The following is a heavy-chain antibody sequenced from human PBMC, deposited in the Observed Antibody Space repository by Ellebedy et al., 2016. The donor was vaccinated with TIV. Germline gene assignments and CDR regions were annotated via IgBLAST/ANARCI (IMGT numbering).Heavy chain of an antibody. Sequence: SETLSLTCTVSGGSISSGDYYWDWIRQPPGKGLEWIGTTYYTGSTYYNPSLRSRVTISLDTSKNPFSLRLNSVTAADTSVYFCARRGSPDYGSLAYWGQGTLVAVSS. J-gene: IGHJ4*02. CDR1: GGSISSGDYY. D-gene: IGHD3-10*01. CDR3: ARRGSPDYGSLAY. V-gene: IGHV4-39*01. CDR2: TYYTGST.